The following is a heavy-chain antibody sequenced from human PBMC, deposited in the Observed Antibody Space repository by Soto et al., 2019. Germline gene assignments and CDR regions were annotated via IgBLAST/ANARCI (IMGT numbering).Heavy chain of an antibody. CDR3: ASIFISGLLYYSSYGMDV. CDR1: GFTFSSYS. J-gene: IGHJ6*02. Sequence: GGSLRLSCAASGFTFSSYSMNWVRQAPGKGLEWVSYISSSSSTIYYADSVKGRFTISRDNAKNSLYLQMNSLRDEDTAVYYFASIFISGLLYYSSYGMDVSGQATTVTGSS. D-gene: IGHD1-20*01. V-gene: IGHV3-48*02. CDR2: ISSSSSTI.